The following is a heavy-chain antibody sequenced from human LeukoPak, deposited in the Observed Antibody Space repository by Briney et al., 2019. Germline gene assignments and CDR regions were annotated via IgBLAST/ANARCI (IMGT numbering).Heavy chain of an antibody. CDR1: GFTVSSNY. J-gene: IGHJ6*03. Sequence: GGSLRLSCAASGFTVSSNYMSWVRQAPGKGLEWVSVIYSGGSTYYADSVKDRFTISRDNSKNTLYLQMNSLRAEDTAVYYCARAPTLNYYYYYMDVWGKGTTVTVSS. V-gene: IGHV3-53*01. CDR2: IYSGGST. CDR3: ARAPTLNYYYYYMDV.